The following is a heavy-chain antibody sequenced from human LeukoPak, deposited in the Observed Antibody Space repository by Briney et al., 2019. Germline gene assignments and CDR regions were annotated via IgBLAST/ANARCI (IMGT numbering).Heavy chain of an antibody. CDR2: INPNSGAT. Sequence: ASVKVSCKASGYTFTGNYLHWVRQAPGQGLEWMGWINPNSGATNCAQKFQDRVTMTRDTSISTAYMELSRLQSDDTAVYYCPMFGISGYDYWGQGTLATVSS. V-gene: IGHV1-2*02. J-gene: IGHJ4*02. D-gene: IGHD3-22*01. CDR3: PMFGISGYDY. CDR1: GYTFTGNY.